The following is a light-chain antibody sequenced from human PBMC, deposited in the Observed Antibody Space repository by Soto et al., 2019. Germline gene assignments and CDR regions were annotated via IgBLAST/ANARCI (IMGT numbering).Light chain of an antibody. CDR3: CSYAGDYTFV. CDR1: SSDVGVYKY. CDR2: DVI. V-gene: IGLV2-11*01. J-gene: IGLJ1*01. Sequence: QSALIQPRSVSGSPGQSVTISCTGTSSDVGVYKYVSWYRQHPGKAPKLMMYDVITRPSGVPDRFSGSKSGNTASLTISGLQAEDEADYYCCSYAGDYTFVFGSGTKLTVL.